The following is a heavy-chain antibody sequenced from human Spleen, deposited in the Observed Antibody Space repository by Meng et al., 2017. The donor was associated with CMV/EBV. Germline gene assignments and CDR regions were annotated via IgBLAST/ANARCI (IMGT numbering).Heavy chain of an antibody. Sequence: GYTFSSYAMTWVRQAPGKGLEWVSGIGIAGDTHYTGSVKGRFTISRENDKNSLYLQMNSLRAGDTAVYYCARDRYGMDVWGQGTTVTVSS. CDR3: ARDRYGMDV. J-gene: IGHJ6*02. V-gene: IGHV3-13*01. CDR1: GYTFSSYA. CDR2: IGIAGDT.